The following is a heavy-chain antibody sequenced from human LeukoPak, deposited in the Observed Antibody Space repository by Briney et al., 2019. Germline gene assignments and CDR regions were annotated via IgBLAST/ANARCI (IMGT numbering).Heavy chain of an antibody. CDR1: GGSFSGYY. CDR2: INHSGST. J-gene: IGHJ4*02. V-gene: IGHV4-34*01. Sequence: SETLSLTCAVYGGSFSGYYWSWIRQPPGKGLEWIGEINHSGSTNYNPSLKSRVTISVDTSKNQFSLKLSSVTAADTAVYYCASRLYYYGSGTPFGYWGQGTLVTVSS. CDR3: ASRLYYYGSGTPFGY. D-gene: IGHD3-10*01.